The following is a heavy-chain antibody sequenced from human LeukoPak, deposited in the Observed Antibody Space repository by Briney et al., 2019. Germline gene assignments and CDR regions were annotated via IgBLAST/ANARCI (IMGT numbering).Heavy chain of an antibody. D-gene: IGHD2/OR15-2a*01. J-gene: IGHJ4*02. CDR1: GFTFSTYW. Sequence: GGSLRLSCAASGFTFSTYWMSWVRQAPGNGLEWVANIKQDGSEKYYVDSVNGRFTISRADAQTSLFLQMNGLRPEDTAVYYCARRYRTTWGFDYWGQGTMVTVSS. V-gene: IGHV3-7*01. CDR3: ARRYRTTWGFDY. CDR2: IKQDGSEK.